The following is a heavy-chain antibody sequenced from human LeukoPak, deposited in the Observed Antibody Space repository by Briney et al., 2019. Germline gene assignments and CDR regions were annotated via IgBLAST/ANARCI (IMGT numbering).Heavy chain of an antibody. CDR1: GFTFSSYA. Sequence: PGGSLRLSCAASGFTFSSYAMSWVRQAPGKGLEWVSAISGSGGSTYYADSVKGRFTISRDNSKNTLYLQMNSLRAEDTAVYYCAKAPSSYYDFWSGTWGKGTMVTVSS. CDR3: AKAPSSYYDFWSGT. V-gene: IGHV3-23*01. CDR2: ISGSGGST. J-gene: IGHJ6*04. D-gene: IGHD3-3*01.